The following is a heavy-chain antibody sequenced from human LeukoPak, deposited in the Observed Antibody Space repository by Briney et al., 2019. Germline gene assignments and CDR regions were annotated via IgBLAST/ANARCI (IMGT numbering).Heavy chain of an antibody. D-gene: IGHD2-21*02. CDR1: GGSFSDYF. J-gene: IGHJ3*01. V-gene: IGHV4-34*01. CDR3: ARFSRLSWGDWGGTFDL. CDR2: IDDGGNT. Sequence: SETLSLMCSVYGGSFSDYFWSWIRQPPGRGLEWIGEIDDGGNTNYNPSLMSRVIVSREKSKKQFSLLMRSVTAADTAVYYCARFSRLSWGDWGGTFDLWGQGATVIVSS.